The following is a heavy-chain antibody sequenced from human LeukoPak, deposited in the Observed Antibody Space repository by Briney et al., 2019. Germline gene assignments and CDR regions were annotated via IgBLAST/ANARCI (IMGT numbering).Heavy chain of an antibody. D-gene: IGHD5-18*01. CDR3: AKMLGYSYGSIDY. CDR1: GFTFCSYW. J-gene: IGHJ4*02. Sequence: GGSLRLSCAASGFTFCSYWMSWVRQAPGKGLEWVAVIKQDGTEKYYVDSVKGRFTISRDNAKNSLYLQMNSLTAEDTAVYYCAKMLGYSYGSIDYWGQGTLVTVSS. CDR2: IKQDGTEK. V-gene: IGHV3-7*03.